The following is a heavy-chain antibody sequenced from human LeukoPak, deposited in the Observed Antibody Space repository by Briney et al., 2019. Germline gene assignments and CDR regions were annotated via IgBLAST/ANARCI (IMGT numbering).Heavy chain of an antibody. CDR3: AKAPSSLLWFGELLYPFDY. CDR1: GFTFSSYA. V-gene: IGHV3-23*01. Sequence: PGGSLRLSCAASGFTFSSYAMSWVRQAPGKGLEWVSAISGSGGSTYYADSVKGRFTISRDNSKNTLYLQMNSLRAEDTAVYYCAKAPSSLLWFGELLYPFDYWGQGTLVTVSS. D-gene: IGHD3-10*01. J-gene: IGHJ4*02. CDR2: ISGSGGST.